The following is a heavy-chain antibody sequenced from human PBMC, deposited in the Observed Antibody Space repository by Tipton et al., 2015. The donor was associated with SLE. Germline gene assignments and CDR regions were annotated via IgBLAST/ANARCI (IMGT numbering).Heavy chain of an antibody. D-gene: IGHD3-16*01. J-gene: IGHJ4*02. V-gene: IGHV4-59*11. CDR3: ARGPPWVRYFDY. CDR2: IYYSGST. CDR1: GYSISSHY. Sequence: TLSLTCTVSGYSISSHYWSWIRQPPGKGLEWIGYIYYSGSTNYNPSLKSRVTISVDTSKNQFSLKLSSVTAADTAVYYCARGPPWVRYFDYWGQGTLVTVSS.